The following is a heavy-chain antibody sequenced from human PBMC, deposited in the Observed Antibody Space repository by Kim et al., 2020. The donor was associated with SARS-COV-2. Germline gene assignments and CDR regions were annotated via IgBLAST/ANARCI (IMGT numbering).Heavy chain of an antibody. D-gene: IGHD3-22*01. CDR3: AKSGYYHAFDI. CDR2: INHSGST. J-gene: IGHJ3*02. V-gene: IGHV4-34*01. CDR1: GGSFSGYY. Sequence: SETLSLTCAVYGGSFSGYYWSWIRQPPGKGLEWIGEINHSGSTNYNPSLKSRVTISVDTSKNQFSLKLSSVTAADTAVYYCAKSGYYHAFDIWGQGTMVT.